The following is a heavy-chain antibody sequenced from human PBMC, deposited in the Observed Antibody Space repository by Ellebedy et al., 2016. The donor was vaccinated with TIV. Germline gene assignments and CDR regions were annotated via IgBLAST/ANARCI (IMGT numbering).Heavy chain of an antibody. Sequence: GESLKISCKGSGYIFTSEWIGWVRQMPGKGLEWMGNIYPGDSNTEYSPSVQGQVTISADKSISTAYLQWSSLKASDTAMYYCARPDSSDWTVVDWGQGTLVTVSS. J-gene: IGHJ4*02. CDR3: ARPDSSDWTVVD. CDR2: IYPGDSNT. V-gene: IGHV5-51*01. D-gene: IGHD6-19*01. CDR1: GYIFTSEW.